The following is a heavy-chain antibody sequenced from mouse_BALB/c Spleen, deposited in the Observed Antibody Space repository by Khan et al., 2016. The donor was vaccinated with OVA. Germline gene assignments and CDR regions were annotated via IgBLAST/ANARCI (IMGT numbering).Heavy chain of an antibody. CDR2: ISTSGSYT. J-gene: IGHJ4*01. Sequence: EVELVESGGDLVKPGGSLKLSCAASGFTFSNYGMSWVRQTPDKRLEWVAIISTSGSYTYYPDSGKGRFTISRDNAKNTLYLQMSSLKSEDTAIYYCARGLYGSSYDYYAMDYWGQGTSVTVSS. CDR3: ARGLYGSSYDYYAMDY. CDR1: GFTFSNYG. V-gene: IGHV5-6*01. D-gene: IGHD1-1*01.